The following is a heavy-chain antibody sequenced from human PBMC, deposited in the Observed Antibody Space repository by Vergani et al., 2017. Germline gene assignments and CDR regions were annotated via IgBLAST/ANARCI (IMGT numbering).Heavy chain of an antibody. CDR2: ISSSGNTI. Sequence: EVQLVESGGGLVQPGGSLRLSCAASGFTFSTYEMNWVRQAPGKGLEWVSYISSSGNTIYYADSVKGRFTISRDNAKNSLYLQMNSLRAEDTAVYYCARGDRGYSYGSGYYYYYGMDVWGQGTTVTVSS. CDR1: GFTFSTYE. J-gene: IGHJ6*02. V-gene: IGHV3-48*03. CDR3: ARGDRGYSYGSGYYYYYGMDV. D-gene: IGHD5-18*01.